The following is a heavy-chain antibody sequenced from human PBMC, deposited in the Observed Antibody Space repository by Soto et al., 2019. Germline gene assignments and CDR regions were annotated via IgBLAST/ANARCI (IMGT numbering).Heavy chain of an antibody. V-gene: IGHV4-31*03. Sequence: SETLSLTCTVSGGSISSGGYYWSWIRQHPGKGLEWIGYIYYRGSTYYNPSLKSRVTISVDTSKNQISLKLSSETAADTAVYYCARTGGRVRHYGMDVWGQGTTVTVSS. J-gene: IGHJ6*02. CDR2: IYYRGST. D-gene: IGHD3-10*01. CDR1: GGSISSGGYY. CDR3: ARTGGRVRHYGMDV.